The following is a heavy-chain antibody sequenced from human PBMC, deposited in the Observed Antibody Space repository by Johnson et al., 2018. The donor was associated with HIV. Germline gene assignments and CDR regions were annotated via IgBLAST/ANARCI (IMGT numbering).Heavy chain of an antibody. J-gene: IGHJ3*02. CDR3: AREGKDACDI. Sequence: QVQLVESGGGLVQPGRSLRLSCAASGFTFSSYGMHWVRQAPGKGLEWVAVISYDGSNKYYADSVKGRFTISRDNSKNTLYLQMNSLRAEDTAVYYCAREGKDACDIWGQGTMVTVSS. CDR2: ISYDGSNK. CDR1: GFTFSSYG. V-gene: IGHV3-30*03. D-gene: IGHD3-10*01.